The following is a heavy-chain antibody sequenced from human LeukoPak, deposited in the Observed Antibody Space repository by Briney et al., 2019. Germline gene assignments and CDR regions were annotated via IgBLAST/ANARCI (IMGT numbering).Heavy chain of an antibody. CDR2: IYYSGST. CDR3: ARGSGLNDY. V-gene: IGHV4-59*12. D-gene: IGHD3-3*01. Sequence: SETLSLICTVSGGSISSYYWSWIRQPPGKGLEWIGYIYYSGSTNYNPSLKSRVTISVDTSKNQFSLKLSSVTAADTAVYYCARGSGLNDYWGQGTLVTVSS. CDR1: GGSISSYY. J-gene: IGHJ4*02.